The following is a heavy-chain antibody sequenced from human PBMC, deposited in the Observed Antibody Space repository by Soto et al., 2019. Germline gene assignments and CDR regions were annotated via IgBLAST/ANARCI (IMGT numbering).Heavy chain of an antibody. CDR2: TSGSGAAT. Sequence: GGSLRLSCAASGFTSSNYAMSWVRQAPGKGLEWVSSTSGSGAATYYADSVKGRFTISRDNSNNTLYLQMNSLRAEDTATYFCAKSFRDNTYYYYGLDVWGQGTTVTVSS. CDR3: AKSFRDNTYYYYGLDV. V-gene: IGHV3-23*01. CDR1: GFTSSNYA. J-gene: IGHJ6*02.